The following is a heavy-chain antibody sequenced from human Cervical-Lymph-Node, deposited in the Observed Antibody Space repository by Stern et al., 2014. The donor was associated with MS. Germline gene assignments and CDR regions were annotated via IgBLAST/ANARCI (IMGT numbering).Heavy chain of an antibody. V-gene: IGHV2-5*02. D-gene: IGHD3-3*01. CDR2: IYWDDDK. CDR3: AHRRDRYYDFWSGYWFDP. Sequence: QITLKESGPTLVKPTQTLTLTCTFSGFSLSTSGVGGGWIRQPPGKALEGLALIYWDDDKRYSPSLKSRLTITKDTSKNQVVLTMTNMDPVDTATYYCAHRRDRYYDFWSGYWFDPGGQGTLVTVSS. J-gene: IGHJ5*02. CDR1: GFSLSTSGVG.